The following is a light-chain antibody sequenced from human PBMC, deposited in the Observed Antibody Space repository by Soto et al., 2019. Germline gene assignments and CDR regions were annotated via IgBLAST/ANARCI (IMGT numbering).Light chain of an antibody. CDR1: QSISSY. Sequence: DIQMTQSPSSLSASVGDRVTITCRASQSISSYLNWYQQKPGKAPKLLIYAASSLQSGVPSRFSGSGSGTDFTLTISSLQPEDFATYYCQQSYSTPPSFGQGIKLELK. V-gene: IGKV1-39*01. J-gene: IGKJ2*01. CDR3: QQSYSTPPS. CDR2: AAS.